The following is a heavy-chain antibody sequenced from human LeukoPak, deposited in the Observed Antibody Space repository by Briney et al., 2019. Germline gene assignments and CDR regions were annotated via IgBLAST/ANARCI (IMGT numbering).Heavy chain of an antibody. CDR2: FDRKNGDT. D-gene: IGHD2-2*01. J-gene: IGHJ6*03. V-gene: IGHV1-24*01. CDR1: GFTLADLS. CDR3: ATGVYCATTTCPGYQHYYYFMDV. Sequence: GASVKLSCKVSGFTLADLSMHWVRQAPGKGLEWVGGFDRKNGDTIYAQRFRGRVTLTEDTSTGTAYMDLSSLSADDTAVYYCATGVYCATTTCPGYQHYYYFMDVWGKGTTVTVSS.